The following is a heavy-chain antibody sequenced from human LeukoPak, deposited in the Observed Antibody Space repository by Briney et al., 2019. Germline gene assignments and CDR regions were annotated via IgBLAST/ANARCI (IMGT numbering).Heavy chain of an antibody. Sequence: TGGSLRLSCAVSGFIFSSYAMSWVRPAPGKGLGWVSAISGGVETIYYADSGGGRFTMKSDNSNNTVYLKMNSLRAEDTVVYYCARERALQVYDAFDIWGQGTMVTVSS. CDR1: GFIFSSYA. V-gene: IGHV3-23*01. CDR3: ARERALQVYDAFDI. D-gene: IGHD5-18*01. J-gene: IGHJ3*02. CDR2: ISGGVETI.